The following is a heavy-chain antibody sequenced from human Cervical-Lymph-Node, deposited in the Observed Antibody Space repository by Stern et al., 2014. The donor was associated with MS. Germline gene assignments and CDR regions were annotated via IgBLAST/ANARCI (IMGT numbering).Heavy chain of an antibody. J-gene: IGHJ4*02. Sequence: EVHLVESGGALVKPGGSLRISCAGSGVTFSNACMNWVRQAPGKGLEWVGRIKSKADVDATDYAAPVKGRFTISRDDSRNTLYLQMTSLKTEDTGVYYCTTGGIIVVVAADYWGQGTLVTVSS. D-gene: IGHD2-15*01. CDR1: GVTFSNAC. CDR2: IKSKADVDAT. V-gene: IGHV3-15*02. CDR3: TTGGIIVVVAADY.